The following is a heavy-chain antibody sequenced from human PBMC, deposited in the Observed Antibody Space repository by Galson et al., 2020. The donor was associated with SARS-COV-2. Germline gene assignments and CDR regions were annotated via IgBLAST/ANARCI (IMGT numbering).Heavy chain of an antibody. J-gene: IGHJ6*02. CDR3: ATTTVTPGGYYYGMDV. CDR1: GFTLDDYA. CDR2: ISWNRGSI. D-gene: IGHD4-17*01. Sequence: GGSLRLSCAASGFTLDDYAMHWVRQAPGTGPEWVSGISWNRGSIGYADSVKGRFTISRDNAKNSLYLQMNSLRAEDTALYYCATTTVTPGGYYYGMDVWGQGTTVTVSS. V-gene: IGHV3-9*01.